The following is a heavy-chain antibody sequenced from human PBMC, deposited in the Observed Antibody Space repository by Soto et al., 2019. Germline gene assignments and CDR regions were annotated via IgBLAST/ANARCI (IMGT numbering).Heavy chain of an antibody. V-gene: IGHV5-10-1*01. Sequence: GESLKISCKGSGYSFTSYWISWVRQMPGKGLEWMGRIDPSDSYTNYSPSFQGHVTISADKSISTAYLQWSSLKASDTAMYYCARHIIQGFWSGYPTAIYGMDVWGQGTTVTVSS. D-gene: IGHD3-3*01. CDR2: IDPSDSYT. CDR3: ARHIIQGFWSGYPTAIYGMDV. J-gene: IGHJ6*02. CDR1: GYSFTSYW.